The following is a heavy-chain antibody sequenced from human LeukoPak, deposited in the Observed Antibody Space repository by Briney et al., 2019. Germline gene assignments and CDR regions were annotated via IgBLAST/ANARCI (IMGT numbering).Heavy chain of an antibody. CDR2: INIGGTNT. J-gene: IGHJ5*02. V-gene: IGHV3-11*01. Sequence: AGGSLRLSCAASGLTFSDYYTSWIRQAPGKGLEWLSYINIGGTNTHYADSVKGRFTISRDNAKKSLYLEMTNLRAEDTAVYYCATDGAGFDTWGQGVLVTVSS. CDR1: GLTFSDYY. CDR3: ATDGAGFDT.